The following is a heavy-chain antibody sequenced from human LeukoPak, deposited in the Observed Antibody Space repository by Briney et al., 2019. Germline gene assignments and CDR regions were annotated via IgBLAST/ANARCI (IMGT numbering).Heavy chain of an antibody. V-gene: IGHV3-30*02. CDR2: IRSDGSNK. D-gene: IGHD6-19*01. CDR1: GFTFSSYG. J-gene: IGHJ3*02. CDR3: ARIAVAGTLSAFDI. Sequence: GGSLRLSCAASGFTFSSYGMHWVRQAPGKGLEWVAFIRSDGSNKYYIDSVKGRFTISRDNSKNTLYLQMNSLRAEDTAVYCCARIAVAGTLSAFDIWGQGTMVTVSS.